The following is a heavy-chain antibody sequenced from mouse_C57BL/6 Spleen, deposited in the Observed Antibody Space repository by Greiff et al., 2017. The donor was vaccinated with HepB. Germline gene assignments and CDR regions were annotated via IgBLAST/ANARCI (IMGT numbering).Heavy chain of an antibody. V-gene: IGHV3-6*01. CDR2: ISYDGSN. CDR3: ASDDPKYFDV. J-gene: IGHJ1*03. CDR1: GYSITSGYY. Sequence: DVKLVESGPGLVKPSQSLSLPCSVTGYSITSGYYWNWIRQFPGNKLEWMGYISYDGSNNYNPSLKNRISITRDTSKNQFFLKLNSVTTEDTATYYCASDDPKYFDVWGTGTTVTVSS.